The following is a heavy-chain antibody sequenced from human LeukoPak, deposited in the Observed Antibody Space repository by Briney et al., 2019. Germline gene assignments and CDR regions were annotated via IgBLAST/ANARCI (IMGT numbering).Heavy chain of an antibody. D-gene: IGHD1-1*01. CDR2: INPDGRDT. CDR3: TSWGGTTAEYFQR. J-gene: IGHJ1*01. Sequence: GRSLRLSCAASGFTFSSYGMHWVRQAPGKGLEWVAHINPDGRDTYYVDSVKGRFTISRDNAQNSMYLQMNSLRVEDTAVYYCTSWGGTTAEYFQRWGQGTLVTVSS. V-gene: IGHV3-7*01. CDR1: GFTFSSYG.